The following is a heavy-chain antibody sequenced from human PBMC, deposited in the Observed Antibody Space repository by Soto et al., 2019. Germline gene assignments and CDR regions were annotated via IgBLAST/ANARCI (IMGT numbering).Heavy chain of an antibody. V-gene: IGHV3-11*06. Sequence: GGSLCLTCAASGFTFSDYYMGWVRQAPGKGLEYISYIVTSSAYTNYADSVKGRFSISRDNAKNSLHLVMNSLTAEDSGDYYFARLRASSWYMGGYLDYWGLGTQVTVSS. J-gene: IGHJ4*02. CDR3: ARLRASSWYMGGYLDY. D-gene: IGHD6-13*01. CDR1: GFTFSDYY. CDR2: IVTSSAYT.